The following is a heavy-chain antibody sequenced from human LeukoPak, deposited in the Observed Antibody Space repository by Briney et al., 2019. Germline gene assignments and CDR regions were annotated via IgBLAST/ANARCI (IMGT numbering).Heavy chain of an antibody. CDR1: GFTFSDYY. CDR2: IYYSGST. D-gene: IGHD3-10*01. V-gene: IGHV4-39*01. CDR3: ARQGWFGELLSPLDY. Sequence: LRLSCAASGFTFSDYYMSWIRQPPGKGLEWIGSIYYSGSTYYNPSLKSRVTISVDTSKNQFSLKLSSVTASDTAVYYCARQGWFGELLSPLDYWGQGTLVTVSS. J-gene: IGHJ4*02.